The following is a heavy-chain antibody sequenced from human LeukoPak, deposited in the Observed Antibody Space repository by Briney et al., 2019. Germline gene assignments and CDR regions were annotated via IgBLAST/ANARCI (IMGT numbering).Heavy chain of an antibody. CDR3: ARVLRSYVEAFDI. CDR2: ISYDGSNK. J-gene: IGHJ3*02. V-gene: IGHV3-30*03. D-gene: IGHD1-26*01. Sequence: GGSLRLSCAASGFTFSSYGMHWVREAPGKGLEWVAVISYDGSNKYYADSVKGRFTISRDNSKNTLYLQMSSLRVEDTAVYYCARVLRSYVEAFDIWGQGTMVTVSS. CDR1: GFTFSSYG.